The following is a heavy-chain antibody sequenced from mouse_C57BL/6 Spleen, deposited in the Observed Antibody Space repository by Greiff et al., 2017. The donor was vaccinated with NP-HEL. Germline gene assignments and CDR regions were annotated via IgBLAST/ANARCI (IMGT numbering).Heavy chain of an antibody. CDR3: ARYNYGSSSYYFDY. CDR1: GYTFTSYW. D-gene: IGHD1-1*01. J-gene: IGHJ2*01. V-gene: IGHV1-69*01. Sequence: VKLQQPGAELVMPGASVKLSCKASGYTFTSYWMHWVKQRPGQGLEWIGEIDPSDSYTNYNQKFKGKSTLTVDKSSSTAYMQLSSLTSEDSAVYYCARYNYGSSSYYFDYWGQGTTLTVSS. CDR2: IDPSDSYT.